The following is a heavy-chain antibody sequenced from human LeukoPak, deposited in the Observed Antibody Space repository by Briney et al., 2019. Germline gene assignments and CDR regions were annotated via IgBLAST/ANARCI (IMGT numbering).Heavy chain of an antibody. Sequence: GASVKVSCKASGYTFTSYDINWVRQATGQGLEWMGWMNPNSGNTGYAQKFQGRVTMTRNTSITTAYMELSSLRSEDTAVYYCAGGYYYGSGSYAQPYYYYYMDVWGKGTTVTVSS. CDR2: MNPNSGNT. D-gene: IGHD3-10*01. CDR3: AGGYYYGSGSYAQPYYYYYMDV. J-gene: IGHJ6*03. CDR1: GYTFTSYD. V-gene: IGHV1-8*01.